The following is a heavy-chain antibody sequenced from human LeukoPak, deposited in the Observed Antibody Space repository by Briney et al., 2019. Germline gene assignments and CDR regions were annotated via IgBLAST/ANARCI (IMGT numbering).Heavy chain of an antibody. V-gene: IGHV4-59*01. Sequence: NASETLSLTCTVSGVSISSYYWSWIRQPPGKGLEWIGYIYYSGSTNYNPSLKSRVTISVDTSKNQFSLKLSSVTAADTAVYYCARDPEARNWGQGTLVTVSS. CDR3: ARDPEARN. CDR1: GVSISSYY. CDR2: IYYSGST. J-gene: IGHJ4*02.